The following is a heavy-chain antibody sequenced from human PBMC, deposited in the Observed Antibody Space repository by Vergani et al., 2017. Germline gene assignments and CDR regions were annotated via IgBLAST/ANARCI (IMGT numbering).Heavy chain of an antibody. V-gene: IGHV5-51*01. CDR1: GYSFTSYW. Sequence: EVQLVQSGAEVKKPGESLKISCKGSGYSFTSYWIGWVRQIPGKGLEWMGDIYPGDSDTRYSPSFQAQVTISADKSINTAYLHWSSLKASDTAMYYCARLWRYYDSSGYLDYWGQGTLVTVSS. D-gene: IGHD3-22*01. J-gene: IGHJ4*02. CDR3: ARLWRYYDSSGYLDY. CDR2: IYPGDSDT.